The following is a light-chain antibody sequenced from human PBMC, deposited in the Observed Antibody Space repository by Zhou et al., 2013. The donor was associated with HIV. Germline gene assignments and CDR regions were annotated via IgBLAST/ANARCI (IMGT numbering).Light chain of an antibody. V-gene: IGKV1-9*01. CDR1: QGISTY. J-gene: IGKJ2*01. CDR3: QQLNSYPMYT. Sequence: DIQLTQSPSFLSASVGDRVTITCRASQGISTYLAWYQQKPGKAPKLLIYAASTLQSGVPSRFSGSGSGTEFTLTISSLQPEDFATYYCQQLNSYPMYTFGPGDQAGDQT. CDR2: AAS.